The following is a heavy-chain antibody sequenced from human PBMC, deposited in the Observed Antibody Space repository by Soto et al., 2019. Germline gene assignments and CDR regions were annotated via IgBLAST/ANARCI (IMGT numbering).Heavy chain of an antibody. V-gene: IGHV1-3*01. CDR1: GYTFTSYA. J-gene: IGHJ2*01. Sequence: SVKVSCKASGYTFTSYAMHWVRQAPGQRLEWMGWINAGNDNTKYSQKFQGRVTITRDTSACTAYMELSSLRSEDTAVYYCARNPSEYYYDSSGYYYSWYFDLWGRGTLVTVSS. D-gene: IGHD3-22*01. CDR2: INAGNDNT. CDR3: ARNPSEYYYDSSGYYYSWYFDL.